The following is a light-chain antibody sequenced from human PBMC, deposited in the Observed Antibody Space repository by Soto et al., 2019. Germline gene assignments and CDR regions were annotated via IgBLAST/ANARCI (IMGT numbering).Light chain of an antibody. CDR3: QQYNSYST. CDR2: DAS. CDR1: QTISTW. V-gene: IGKV1-5*01. J-gene: IGKJ1*01. Sequence: DIQLTQSPPTLSASVGDRVTITCRASQTISTWLAWYQQKPGKAPKLLIYDASSLERGVPSRFRGSGSGTGFSITLSRLHPEDIASYYCQQYNSYSTFGQGTKVDIK.